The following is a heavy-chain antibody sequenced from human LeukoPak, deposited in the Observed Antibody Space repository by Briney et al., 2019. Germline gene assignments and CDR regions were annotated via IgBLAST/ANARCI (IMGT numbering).Heavy chain of an antibody. CDR1: GFSFDDYV. V-gene: IGHV3-9*01. Sequence: PGGSLRLSCAASGFSFDDYVMHWVRQVPGKGLEWVSGISWNSASIGYADSVKGRLTISRDNAKNFLYLQMNSLRVEDTVLYYCAKDIRGATVTDYGMDVWGQGTTVTVSS. J-gene: IGHJ6*02. CDR3: AKDIRGATVTDYGMDV. CDR2: ISWNSASI. D-gene: IGHD5-12*01.